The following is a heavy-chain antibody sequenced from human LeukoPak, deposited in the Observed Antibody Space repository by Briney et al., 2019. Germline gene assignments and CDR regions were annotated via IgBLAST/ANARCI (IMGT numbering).Heavy chain of an antibody. V-gene: IGHV1-2*02. CDR2: INPKSGAA. Sequence: ASVKVSCKDSGYIFSDYYMQWVRQAPGQGLEWLGWINPKSGAADYAQQFRGRVTMTRDTSINTDYMEMKRVTSDDTAVYYCARGAEAEASPLDFWGQGMLVIVS. D-gene: IGHD6-13*01. CDR3: ARGAEAEASPLDF. CDR1: GYIFSDYY. J-gene: IGHJ4*02.